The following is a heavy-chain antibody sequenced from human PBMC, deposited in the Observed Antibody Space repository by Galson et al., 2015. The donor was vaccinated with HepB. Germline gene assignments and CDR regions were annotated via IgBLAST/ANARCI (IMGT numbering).Heavy chain of an antibody. V-gene: IGHV3-33*01. CDR3: ARAGYCSSTSCRIYYYYGMDV. CDR1: GFTFSSYG. J-gene: IGHJ6*02. Sequence: SLRLSCAASGFTFSSYGMHWVRQAPGKGLKWVAVIWYDGSNKYYADSMKGRFTISRDNSKNTLYLQMNSLRAEDTAVYYCARAGYCSSTSCRIYYYYGMDVWGQGTTVTVSS. CDR2: IWYDGSNK. D-gene: IGHD2-2*01.